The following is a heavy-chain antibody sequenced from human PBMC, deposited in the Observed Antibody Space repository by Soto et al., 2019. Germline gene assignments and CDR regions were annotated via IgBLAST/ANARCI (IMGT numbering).Heavy chain of an antibody. CDR3: ARISRYCSGGDCHA. D-gene: IGHD2-15*01. Sequence: GCLLLACAASGASFNSYDMHWVRQAPGKGPEWVAIISYDGSNTYYSDSVRGRFTISRDNSKDTLYLQMHSLRSEDTAIYYCARISRYCSGGDCHAWGQGTQVTVYS. CDR1: GASFNSYD. V-gene: IGHV3-30*03. J-gene: IGHJ5*02. CDR2: ISYDGSNT.